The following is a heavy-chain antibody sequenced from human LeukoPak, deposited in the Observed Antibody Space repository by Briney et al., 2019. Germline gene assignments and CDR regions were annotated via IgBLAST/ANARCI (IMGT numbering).Heavy chain of an antibody. D-gene: IGHD3-22*01. Sequence: GGSLRLSCAASGFTFSSYWMHWVRQAPGKGLVWVSRINSGGSSTSYADSVKGRFTISRDNAKNTLYLQMNSLRAEDTAVYYCARDLYYYDSSGYYGDPYYFDYWGQGTLVTVSS. V-gene: IGHV3-74*01. CDR3: ARDLYYYDSSGYYGDPYYFDY. CDR1: GFTFSSYW. J-gene: IGHJ4*02. CDR2: INSGGSST.